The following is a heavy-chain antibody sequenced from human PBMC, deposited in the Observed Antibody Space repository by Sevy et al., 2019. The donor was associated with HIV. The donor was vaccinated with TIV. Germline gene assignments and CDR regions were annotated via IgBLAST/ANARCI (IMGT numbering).Heavy chain of an antibody. D-gene: IGHD2-2*02. CDR2: IIPIFGTA. CDR3: ARVSPAAIVSGLRVYYYYGMDV. V-gene: IGHV1-69*13. Sequence: ASVKVSCKASGGTFSSYAISWVRQAPGQGLEWMGGIIPIFGTANYAQKFQGRVTITADESTSTAYMELISLRSEDTAVYYCARVSPAAIVSGLRVYYYYGMDVWGQGTTVTVSS. CDR1: GGTFSSYA. J-gene: IGHJ6*02.